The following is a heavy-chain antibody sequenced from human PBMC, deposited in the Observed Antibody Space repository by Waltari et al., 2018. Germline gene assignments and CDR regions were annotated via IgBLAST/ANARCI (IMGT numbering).Heavy chain of an antibody. V-gene: IGHV3-23*01. CDR1: GFTFSSDD. D-gene: IGHD2-15*01. Sequence: EVQLLESGGGLVQPGGSLRLSCAASGFTFSSDDMNWVRQAPGKGLEWVSYITNSGGSTYHAESVKGSFTISRDNSKNMLYRQMNSLRAEDTAVYYCARRPCRDGNCYMDHWGQGTLVTVSS. J-gene: IGHJ4*02. CDR3: ARRPCRDGNCYMDH. CDR2: ITNSGGST.